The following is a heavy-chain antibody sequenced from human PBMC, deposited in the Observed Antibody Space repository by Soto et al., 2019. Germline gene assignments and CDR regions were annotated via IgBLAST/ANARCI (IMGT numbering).Heavy chain of an antibody. CDR2: ISSSGSTI. V-gene: IGHV3-11*01. Sequence: GGSLRLSCAVSGFTFSDYYMSWIRQAPGKGLEWLSYISSSGSTINYADSVTGRFTISRDNAKNSLYLQMNSLRAEDTAVYYCTPAYYQYFHSLGQGTLVTVPS. CDR1: GFTFSDYY. J-gene: IGHJ4*02. CDR3: TPAYYQYFHS. D-gene: IGHD1-26*01.